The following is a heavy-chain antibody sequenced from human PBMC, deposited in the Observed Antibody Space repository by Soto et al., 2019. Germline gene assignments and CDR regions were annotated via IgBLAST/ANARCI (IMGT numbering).Heavy chain of an antibody. V-gene: IGHV1-46*01. D-gene: IGHD6-13*01. CDR1: GYTFTSYY. CDR2: INPSGGST. Sequence: ASVKVSCKASGYTFTSYYMHWVRQAPGQGLEWMGIINPSGGSTSYAQKFQGRVTMTRDTSTSTVYMELSSLRSEDTAVYYCAREEQLVSDYYYYGMDVWGQGPTVTVSS. CDR3: AREEQLVSDYYYYGMDV. J-gene: IGHJ6*02.